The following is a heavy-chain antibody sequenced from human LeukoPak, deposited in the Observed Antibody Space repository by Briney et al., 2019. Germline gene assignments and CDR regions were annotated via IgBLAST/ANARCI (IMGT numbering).Heavy chain of an antibody. CDR1: GYTFTVYY. CDR2: INPNTGGT. J-gene: IGHJ4*02. CDR3: ARGDHYDVLTGFQTPSHLSDY. D-gene: IGHD3-9*01. Sequence: GASVNVSCKASGYTFTVYYVHWVRQPPGQGLERKGCINPNTGGTNYAQNFQGRVTMTRDTSISTAYMELSRIRSDDTAVYYCARGDHYDVLTGFQTPSHLSDYWGQGTLVTVSS. V-gene: IGHV1-2*02.